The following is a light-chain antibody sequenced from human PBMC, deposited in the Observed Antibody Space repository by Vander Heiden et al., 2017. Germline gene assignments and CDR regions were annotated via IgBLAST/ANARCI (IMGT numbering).Light chain of an antibody. CDR1: QSVSSY. V-gene: IGKV3-11*01. CDR3: QQGSNWPT. Sequence: EIALTQSPATLSLSPGERATLSCRASQSVSSYLAGYQQKPGQARRLLIYDASSRATGIPARFSGSGSGTDFTLTISSLEPEDFAVYYCQQGSNWPTFGQGTRLEIK. CDR2: DAS. J-gene: IGKJ5*01.